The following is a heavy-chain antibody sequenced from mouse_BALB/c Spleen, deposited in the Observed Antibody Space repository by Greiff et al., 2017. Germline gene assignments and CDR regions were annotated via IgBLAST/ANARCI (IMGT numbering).Heavy chain of an antibody. V-gene: IGHV2-6-7*01. CDR3: ARAYYGNSRDWYFDV. D-gene: IGHD2-10*01. CDR1: GFSLTGYG. Sequence: QVQLKESGPGLVAPSQSLSITCTVSGFSLTGYGVNWVRQPPGKGLEWLGMIWGDGSTDYNSALKSRLSISKDNSKSQVFLKMNSLQTDDTARYYCARAYYGNSRDWYFDVWGAGTTVTVSS. J-gene: IGHJ1*01. CDR2: IWGDGST.